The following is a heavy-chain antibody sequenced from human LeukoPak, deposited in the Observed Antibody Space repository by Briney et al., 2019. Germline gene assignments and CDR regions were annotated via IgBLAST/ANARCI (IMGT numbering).Heavy chain of an antibody. CDR3: TRQGVKNRNFYLDY. CDR2: IRSKTNSYAT. J-gene: IGHJ4*02. CDR1: GFTFSGSA. Sequence: GGSLRLSCAASGFTFSGSAMHWVRQASGKGLEWVGHIRSKTNSYATTYAASVKGRFTISRDDSKNTAYLQMNSLKTEDTAVYYCTRQGVKNRNFYLDYWGQGTLVTVSS. V-gene: IGHV3-73*01. D-gene: IGHD1-14*01.